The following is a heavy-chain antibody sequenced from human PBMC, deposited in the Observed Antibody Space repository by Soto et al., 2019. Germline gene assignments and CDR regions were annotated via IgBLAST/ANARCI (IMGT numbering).Heavy chain of an antibody. CDR1: GFTFSGYW. CDR3: ARGVVGATPVVAVDY. J-gene: IGHJ4*02. D-gene: IGHD1-26*01. CDR2: INSDGGST. Sequence: EVQLVESGGGLVHPGGSLRLSCAASGFTFSGYWMHWFRQAPGKGLVWVSRINSDGGSTSYADSWKGRFTISRDNAKNTMYLQMNSPRAEDTAVYYCARGVVGATPVVAVDYWVEGTLVTVSS. V-gene: IGHV3-74*01.